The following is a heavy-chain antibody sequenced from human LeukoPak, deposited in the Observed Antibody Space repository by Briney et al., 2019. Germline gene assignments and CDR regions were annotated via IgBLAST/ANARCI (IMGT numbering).Heavy chain of an antibody. D-gene: IGHD1/OR15-1a*01. CDR3: ARAGERWTTEQPCVY. V-gene: IGHV4-30-4*07. CDR1: GGSISSGGYS. J-gene: IGHJ4*02. Sequence: SSQTLSLTCAVSGGSISSGGYSWSWIRQPPGKGLEWIGYIYYSGSTYYNPSLKSRVTISVDTSKNQFSLKLSSVTAADTAVYYCARAGERWTTEQPCVYWGQGTLVTVSS. CDR2: IYYSGST.